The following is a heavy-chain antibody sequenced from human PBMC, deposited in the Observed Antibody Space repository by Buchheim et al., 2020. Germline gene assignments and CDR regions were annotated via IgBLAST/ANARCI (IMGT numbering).Heavy chain of an antibody. CDR1: GFTFSNYS. Sequence: EVQLVESGGGLVKPGRSLRLSCAASGFTFSNYSMNWVRQAPGKGLEWVSSISSTSSSSTYKYYLDSMKGRFTIPRDNAKNSPYLEMNSLRVEDTAVYYCARGGSGFRYYFDYWGQGTL. J-gene: IGHJ4*02. CDR3: ARGGSGFRYYFDY. V-gene: IGHV3-21*01. D-gene: IGHD6-19*01. CDR2: ISSTSSSSTYK.